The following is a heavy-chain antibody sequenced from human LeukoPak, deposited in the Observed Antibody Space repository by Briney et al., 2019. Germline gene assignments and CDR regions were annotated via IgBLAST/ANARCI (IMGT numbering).Heavy chain of an antibody. Sequence: GGSLRLSCAASGFTFSSYWMSWVRQAPGKGLERVANIKQDGSEKYYVDSVKGRFTISRDNAKNSLYLQMNSLRAEDTAVYYCARDLGSSSWYTTNGYYYYMDVWGKGTTVTISS. D-gene: IGHD6-13*01. V-gene: IGHV3-7*01. CDR2: IKQDGSEK. CDR1: GFTFSSYW. J-gene: IGHJ6*03. CDR3: ARDLGSSSWYTTNGYYYYMDV.